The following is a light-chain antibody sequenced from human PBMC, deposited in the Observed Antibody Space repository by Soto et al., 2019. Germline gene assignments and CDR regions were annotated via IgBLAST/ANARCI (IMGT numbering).Light chain of an antibody. CDR2: DGS. V-gene: IGKV1-5*01. CDR3: QQYHSYPWT. CDR1: QSIGSW. Sequence: DIQMTQSPSTLSASVGDRVTITCRASQSIGSWLAWYQQKPGKAPKVLIYDGSSLESGVPARFSGSGSGTEFTLTISSLQPDDFATYYCQQYHSYPWTFGQGTKVDIK. J-gene: IGKJ1*01.